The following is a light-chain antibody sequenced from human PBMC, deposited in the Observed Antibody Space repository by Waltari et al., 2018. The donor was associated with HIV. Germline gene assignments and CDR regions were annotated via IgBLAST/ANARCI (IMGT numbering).Light chain of an antibody. CDR3: QHYYSYPRT. V-gene: IGKV1-8*01. J-gene: IGKJ2*02. CDR2: AAS. CDR1: QGISSY. Sequence: ALRLTQSPSSFSACTGDRVTITRRASQGISSYLAWYQQKPGKAPKLLIYAASTLQSGVPSRFSGSGSGTDFTLTISCLQSEDFATYYCQHYYSYPRTFGQGTKLEIK.